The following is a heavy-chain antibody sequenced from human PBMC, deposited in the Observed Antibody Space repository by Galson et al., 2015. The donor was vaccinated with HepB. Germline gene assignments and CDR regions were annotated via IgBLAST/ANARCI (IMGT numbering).Heavy chain of an antibody. CDR1: GYMFTNSW. CDR3: ARRGDGYILDY. Sequence: QSGAEVKKPGESLKISCKGSGYMFTNSWIGWVRQMPGKGLEWMGIIHPGDSDTRYSPSFQGQVTISADESISTAYLHWSSLKASDTAMYYCARRGDGYILDYWGQVTLVTVSS. CDR2: IHPGDSDT. D-gene: IGHD5-24*01. J-gene: IGHJ4*02. V-gene: IGHV5-51*01.